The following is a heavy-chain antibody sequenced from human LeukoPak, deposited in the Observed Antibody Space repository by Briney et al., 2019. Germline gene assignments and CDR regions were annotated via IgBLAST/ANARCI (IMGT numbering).Heavy chain of an antibody. J-gene: IGHJ5*02. Sequence: GASVKVSCKASGYTFTSYDINWVRQATGQGLEWMGWMNPNSGNTGYAQKFQGRVTMTRNTSISTAYMELSSLRSEDTAVYYCARGYVGATEYWFDPWGQGTLVTVPS. D-gene: IGHD1-26*01. CDR1: GYTFTSYD. CDR2: MNPNSGNT. V-gene: IGHV1-8*01. CDR3: ARGYVGATEYWFDP.